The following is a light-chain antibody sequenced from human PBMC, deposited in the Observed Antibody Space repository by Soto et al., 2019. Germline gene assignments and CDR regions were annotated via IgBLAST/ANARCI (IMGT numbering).Light chain of an antibody. CDR1: SSNIGSNT. V-gene: IGLV1-44*01. J-gene: IGLJ1*01. CDR3: AAWDESLNGHYV. Sequence: QSVLTQPPSASGTPGQRVTISCSGSSSNIGSNTVNWYQQLPGTAPKLLIYSNNQRPSGVPDRFSGSKSGTSASLAISGLQSEDEADYYCAAWDESLNGHYVFRNGTTVTVL. CDR2: SNN.